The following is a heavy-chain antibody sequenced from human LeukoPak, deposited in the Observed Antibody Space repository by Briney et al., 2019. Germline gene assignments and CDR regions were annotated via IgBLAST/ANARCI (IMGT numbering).Heavy chain of an antibody. CDR1: GFTFSSHS. J-gene: IGHJ4*02. V-gene: IGHV3-48*04. D-gene: IGHD6-19*01. CDR3: ARDVKIAVAGYYFDY. CDR2: ISSSSRTI. Sequence: GGSLRLSCAASGFTFSSHSMNWVRQAPGKGLEWVSYISSSSRTIHYADSVKGRFTISRDNAKNSLYLQMNSLRAEDTAVYYCARDVKIAVAGYYFDYWGQGTLVTVSS.